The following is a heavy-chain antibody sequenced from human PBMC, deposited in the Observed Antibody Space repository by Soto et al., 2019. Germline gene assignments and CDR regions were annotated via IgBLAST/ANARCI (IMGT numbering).Heavy chain of an antibody. J-gene: IGHJ5*02. V-gene: IGHV3-53*01. D-gene: IGHD3-22*01. Sequence: GGSLRLSCAVSGFTVSGNYMSWVRQAPGKGLEWVSVLYSGGSAFYADSVKGRFTISRDISKNTLYLQMNSLRAEDTAVYYCARNYYDDSAYYYGWFDPWGQGTLVTVSS. CDR2: LYSGGSA. CDR1: GFTVSGNY. CDR3: ARNYYDDSAYYYGWFDP.